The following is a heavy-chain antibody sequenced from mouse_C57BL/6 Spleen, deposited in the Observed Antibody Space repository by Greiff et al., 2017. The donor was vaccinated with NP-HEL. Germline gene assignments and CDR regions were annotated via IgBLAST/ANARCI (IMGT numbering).Heavy chain of an antibody. J-gene: IGHJ2*01. D-gene: IGHD1-1*01. CDR1: GYTFTSYW. Sequence: VQLQQSGTVLARPGASVKMSCKTSGYTFTSYWMHWVKQRPGQGLEWIGAIYPGNSDTSYNQKFKGKAKLTAVTSASTAYMELSSLTNEDSAVYYCTRSFITTVVATKDWGQGTTLTVSS. V-gene: IGHV1-5*01. CDR2: IYPGNSDT. CDR3: TRSFITTVVATKD.